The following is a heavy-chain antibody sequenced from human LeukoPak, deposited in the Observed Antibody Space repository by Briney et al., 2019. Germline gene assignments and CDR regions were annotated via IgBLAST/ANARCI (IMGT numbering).Heavy chain of an antibody. CDR3: TRAGPNWRIDY. CDR2: INNDGSST. V-gene: IGHV3-74*01. CDR1: GFTVSGSW. Sequence: GGPLSLSCAASGFTVSGSWIHWVRQAPGKGPLWVSLINNDGSSTTYADSVKGRFTISRDNAKNTLYLQMNSLRVDDTAMYYCTRAGPNWRIDYWGQGTLVTVSS. D-gene: IGHD2-8*01. J-gene: IGHJ4*02.